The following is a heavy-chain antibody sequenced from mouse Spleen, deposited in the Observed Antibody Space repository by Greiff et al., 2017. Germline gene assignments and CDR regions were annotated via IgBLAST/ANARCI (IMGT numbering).Heavy chain of an antibody. J-gene: IGHJ2*01. V-gene: IGHV14-4*01. D-gene: IGHD1-1*01. Sequence: GRRQQSGAELVRPGASVKLSCTASGFNIKDDYMHWVKQRPEQGLEWIGWIDPENGDTEYASKFQGKATITADTSSNTAYLQLSSLTSEDTAVYYCTTGGSRYYFDYWGQGTTLTVSS. CDR3: TTGGSRYYFDY. CDR1: GFNIKDDY. CDR2: IDPENGDT.